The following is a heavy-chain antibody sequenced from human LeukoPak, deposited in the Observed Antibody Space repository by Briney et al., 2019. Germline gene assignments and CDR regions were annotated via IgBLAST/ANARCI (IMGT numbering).Heavy chain of an antibody. Sequence: GGSLRLSCAASGFTFSDYYMSSIRQAPGKGLEWASYISSSGNTIKYADSVKGRFTISRDNAKNSLYLQMNSLRAEDTAVYYCARDGIVGYCSSTSCPLGYWGQGTLVTVSS. CDR3: ARDGIVGYCSSTSCPLGY. CDR1: GFTFSDYY. CDR2: ISSSGNTI. D-gene: IGHD2-2*01. V-gene: IGHV3-11*01. J-gene: IGHJ4*02.